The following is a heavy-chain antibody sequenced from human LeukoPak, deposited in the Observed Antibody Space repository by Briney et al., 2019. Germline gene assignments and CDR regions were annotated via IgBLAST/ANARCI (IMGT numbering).Heavy chain of an antibody. J-gene: IGHJ4*02. V-gene: IGHV4-59*01. CDR1: GGSISSYY. D-gene: IGHD6-19*01. Sequence: SETLSLTCTVSGGSISSYYWSWIRQPPGKGLEWIGYIYYSGSTNYNPSLKSRVTISVDTSKNQFSLKLSSATAADTAVYYCARGSSPGYSSGLAFDYWGQGTLVTVSS. CDR3: ARGSSPGYSSGLAFDY. CDR2: IYYSGST.